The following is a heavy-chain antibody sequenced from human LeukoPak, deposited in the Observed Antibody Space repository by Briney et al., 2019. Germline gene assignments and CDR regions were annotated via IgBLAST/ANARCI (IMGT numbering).Heavy chain of an antibody. V-gene: IGHV1-18*01. CDR2: ISGYNGNT. D-gene: IGHD3-10*01. CDR3: ASFYYGSGSYYNAGGFDI. CDR1: GYTFSTDG. J-gene: IGHJ3*02. Sequence: ASVKVSCKASGYTFSTDGISWVRQAPGQGLEWMGWISGYNGNTDYTQKLQGRVIMTTDTSTSTAYMELRSLRSDDTAMYYCASFYYGSGSYYNAGGFDIWGQGTMVTVSS.